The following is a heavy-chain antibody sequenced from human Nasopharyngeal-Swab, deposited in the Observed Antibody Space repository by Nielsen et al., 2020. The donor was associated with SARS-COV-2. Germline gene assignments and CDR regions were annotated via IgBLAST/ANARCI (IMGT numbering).Heavy chain of an antibody. V-gene: IGHV4-59*06. CDR3: ARAYYDILTARGPLYYYYMDV. D-gene: IGHD3-9*01. Sequence: SETLSLTCTVSGGSISSYYWSWIRQHPGKGLEWIGYIYYSGSTYYNPSLKSRVTISVDTSKNQFSLKLSSVTAADTAVYYCARAYYDILTARGPLYYYYMDVWGKGTTVTVSS. CDR1: GGSISSYY. J-gene: IGHJ6*03. CDR2: IYYSGST.